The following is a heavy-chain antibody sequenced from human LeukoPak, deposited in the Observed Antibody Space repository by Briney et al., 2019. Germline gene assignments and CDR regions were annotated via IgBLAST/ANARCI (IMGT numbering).Heavy chain of an antibody. J-gene: IGHJ4*02. Sequence: PSETLSPTCAVYGGSFSGYYWSWIRQPPGKGLEWIGEINHSGSTNYNPSLKSRVTISVDTSKNQFSLKLSSVTAADTAVYYCANMFTGNFDYWGQGTLVTVSS. CDR3: ANMFTGNFDY. V-gene: IGHV4-34*01. CDR2: INHSGST. D-gene: IGHD3-10*02. CDR1: GGSFSGYY.